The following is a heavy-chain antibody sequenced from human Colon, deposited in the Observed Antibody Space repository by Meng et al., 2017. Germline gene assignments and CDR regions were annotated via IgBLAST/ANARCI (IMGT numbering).Heavy chain of an antibody. V-gene: IGHV3-49*03. J-gene: IGHJ3*02. CDR3: SRKPYCDSTSCYAFDI. CDR1: GFIFGDYP. Sequence: GESLKISCTASGFIFGDYPVIWLRQAPGKGPEWVGFIRDKAHGGATEYAASAKGRFTISRDDSKNIAYLQMNSLKVEDTAVYYCSRKPYCDSTSCYAFDIWGQGTMVTVSS. D-gene: IGHD2-2*01. CDR2: IRDKAHGGAT.